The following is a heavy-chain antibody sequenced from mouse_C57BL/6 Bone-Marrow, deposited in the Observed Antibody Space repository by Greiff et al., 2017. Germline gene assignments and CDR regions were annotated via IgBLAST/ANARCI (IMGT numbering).Heavy chain of an antibody. J-gene: IGHJ2*01. V-gene: IGHV14-4*01. CDR1: GFNIKDDY. D-gene: IGHD1-1*01. CDR3: TPLYSYGSSYDA. CDR2: IDPENGDT. Sequence: VQLQQSGPELVRPGPTVKMSCTASGFNIKDDYMHWVQQRPGQGLEWIGWIDPENGDTAYASKFQGQDTITADTSSNTAYLQHSSLTSEDTAVYYCTPLYSYGSSYDAWGSGTTLTVSS.